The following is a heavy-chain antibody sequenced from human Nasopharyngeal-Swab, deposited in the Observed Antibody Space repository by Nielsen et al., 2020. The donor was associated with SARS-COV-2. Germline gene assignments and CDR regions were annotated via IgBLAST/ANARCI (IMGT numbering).Heavy chain of an antibody. J-gene: IGHJ5*02. V-gene: IGHV3-23*01. CDR3: AKTGRTIFGVGNWFDP. CDR2: ISGSGGST. CDR1: GFTFSSYA. Sequence: GGSLRLSCAASGFTFSSYARSWVRQAPGKGLEWVSAISGSGGSTYYADPVKGRFTISRDNPKNPLYLQMNSLRAEDTAVYYCAKTGRTIFGVGNWFDPWGQGTLVTVSS. D-gene: IGHD3-3*01.